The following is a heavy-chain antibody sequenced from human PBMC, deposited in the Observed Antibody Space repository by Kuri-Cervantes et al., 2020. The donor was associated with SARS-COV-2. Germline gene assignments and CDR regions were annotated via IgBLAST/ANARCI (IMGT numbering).Heavy chain of an antibody. CDR3: ARTLGEDIVVVPAATFDY. Sequence: LSLTCAASGFTFSSYAMHWVRQAPGKGLEWVAVISYDGSNKYYADSVKGRFTISRDNPKNTLYLQMNSLRAEDTAVYYCARTLGEDIVVVPAATFDYWGQGTLVTVSS. V-gene: IGHV3-30-3*01. D-gene: IGHD2-2*01. J-gene: IGHJ4*02. CDR1: GFTFSSYA. CDR2: ISYDGSNK.